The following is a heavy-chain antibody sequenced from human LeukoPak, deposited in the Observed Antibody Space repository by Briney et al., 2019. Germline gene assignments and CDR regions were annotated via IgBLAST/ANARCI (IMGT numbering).Heavy chain of an antibody. J-gene: IGHJ4*02. CDR2: ISYVGSNK. D-gene: IGHD1-26*01. Sequence: GGSLRLSCAASGFTFSSYGMHWVRQAPGKGLEWVAVISYVGSNKYYADSVKGRFTISRDNSKNTLYLQMNSLRAEDTAVYYCARVVGATSFDYWGQGTLVTVSS. V-gene: IGHV3-30*03. CDR3: ARVVGATSFDY. CDR1: GFTFSSYG.